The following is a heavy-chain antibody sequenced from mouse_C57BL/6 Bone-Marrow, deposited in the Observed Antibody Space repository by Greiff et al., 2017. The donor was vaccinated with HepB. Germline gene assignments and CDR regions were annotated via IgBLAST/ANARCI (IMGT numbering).Heavy chain of an antibody. CDR2: IDPENGDT. CDR1: GFNIKDDY. J-gene: IGHJ2*01. V-gene: IGHV14-4*01. CDR3: TTIIRAY. D-gene: IGHD3-1*01. Sequence: VQLQQSGAELVRPGASVKLSCTASGFNIKDDYMHWVKQRPEQGLEWIGWIDPENGDTEYASKFQGKATRTADTSSNTAYLQLSSRTSEDTAVYYCTTIIRAYWGQGTTLPVSS.